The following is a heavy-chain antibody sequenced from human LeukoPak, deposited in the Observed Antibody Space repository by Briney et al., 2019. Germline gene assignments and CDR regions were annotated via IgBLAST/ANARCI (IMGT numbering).Heavy chain of an antibody. J-gene: IGHJ4*02. CDR1: GASVSSASY. V-gene: IGHV4-61*01. Sequence: SETLSLTCTVSGASVSSASYWTWIRQPPGKGVEWIAHIYNGVNTNYNPSLKSRVTISVDTSKNQFSLKLSSVTAADTAVYYCARELGGSYSSFDYWGQGTLVTVSS. CDR3: ARELGGSYSSFDY. D-gene: IGHD1-26*01. CDR2: IYNGVNT.